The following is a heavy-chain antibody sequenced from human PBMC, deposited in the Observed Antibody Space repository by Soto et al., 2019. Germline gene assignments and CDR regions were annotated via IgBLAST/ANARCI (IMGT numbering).Heavy chain of an antibody. D-gene: IGHD6-13*01. Sequence: VGSLRLSCAASGFTFSSYWMHWVRQAPGKGLVWVSRINSDGSSTSYADSVKGRFTISRDNAKNTLYLQMNSLRAEDTAVYYCARASKQQLVPGYWGQGTRVTSPQ. V-gene: IGHV3-74*01. J-gene: IGHJ4*02. CDR1: GFTFSSYW. CDR3: ARASKQQLVPGY. CDR2: INSDGSST.